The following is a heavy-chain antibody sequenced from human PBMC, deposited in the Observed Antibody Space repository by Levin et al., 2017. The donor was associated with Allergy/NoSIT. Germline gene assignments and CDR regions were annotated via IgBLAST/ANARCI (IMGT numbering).Heavy chain of an antibody. D-gene: IGHD2-21*02. V-gene: IGHV3-23*01. CDR3: AKSGHWGYYFDY. CDR2: IDGSGVNT. J-gene: IGHJ4*02. Sequence: GGSLRLSCAASGFTFSSYAMNWVRQAPGKGLEWVSTIDGSGVNTYYADSVKGRFTISRDNSRNTLYLQMNSLRAEDTAIYYCAKSGHWGYYFDYWGQGTLVTVSS. CDR1: GFTFSSYA.